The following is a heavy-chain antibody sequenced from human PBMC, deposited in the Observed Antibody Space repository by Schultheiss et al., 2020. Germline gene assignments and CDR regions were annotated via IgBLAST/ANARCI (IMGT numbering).Heavy chain of an antibody. CDR2: IWYDGSNK. V-gene: IGHV3-33*03. J-gene: IGHJ5*02. D-gene: IGHD3-22*01. Sequence: GGSLRLSCAASGFTFSSYGMHWVRQAPGKGLEWVAVIWYDGSNKYYADSVKGRFTISRDNAKNSLYLQMNSLRAEDTAVYYCAGGGHYYDSSGIDPWGQGTLVNVYS. CDR3: AGGGHYYDSSGIDP. CDR1: GFTFSSYG.